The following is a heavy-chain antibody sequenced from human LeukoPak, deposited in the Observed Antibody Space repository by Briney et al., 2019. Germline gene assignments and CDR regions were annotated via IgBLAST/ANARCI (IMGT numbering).Heavy chain of an antibody. CDR2: ISGSGGST. CDR1: GFIFSSSA. V-gene: IGHV3-23*01. CDR3: ASSNEFYYDTSTYVDY. J-gene: IGHJ4*02. Sequence: GGSLRLSCAASGFIFSSSAMGWVRQAPGKGLEWVSSISGSGGSTYYADSVKGRFTISRDNSRNTLYLQMNSLKPEDTAVYYCASSNEFYYDTSTYVDYWGQGTLVTVSS. D-gene: IGHD3-22*01.